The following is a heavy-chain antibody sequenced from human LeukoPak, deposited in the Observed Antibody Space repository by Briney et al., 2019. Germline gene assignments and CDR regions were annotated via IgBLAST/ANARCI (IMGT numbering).Heavy chain of an antibody. D-gene: IGHD3-10*01. CDR2: ISGSGGST. J-gene: IGHJ5*02. CDR3: AKPQVLWFGESSNWFDP. Sequence: PGGSLRLSCAASGFTFSSYAMSWVRQAPGKGLEWVSAISGSGGSTYYADSVKGRFTISRDNSTNTLYLQMNSLRAVDAAVYYCAKPQVLWFGESSNWFDPWGQGTLVTVSS. CDR1: GFTFSSYA. V-gene: IGHV3-23*01.